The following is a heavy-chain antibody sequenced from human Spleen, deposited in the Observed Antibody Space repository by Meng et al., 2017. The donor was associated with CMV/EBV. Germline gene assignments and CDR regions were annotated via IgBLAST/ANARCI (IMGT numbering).Heavy chain of an antibody. CDR1: GFTFSNFW. CDR3: AREDPRCSSASCYENFYYGMDV. Sequence: GESLKISCAASGFTFSNFWMHWVRQAPGKGLVWVSRIDSDESTTDYADSVKGRFTISRDNAKSTLYLQMNSLRAEDTAVYYCAREDPRCSSASCYENFYYGMDVWGQGTTVTVSS. J-gene: IGHJ6*02. CDR2: IDSDESTT. V-gene: IGHV3-74*01. D-gene: IGHD2-2*01.